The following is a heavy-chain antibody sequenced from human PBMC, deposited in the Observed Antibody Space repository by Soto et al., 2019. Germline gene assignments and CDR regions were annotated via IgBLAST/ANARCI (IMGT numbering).Heavy chain of an antibody. D-gene: IGHD3-10*01. V-gene: IGHV4-31*03. J-gene: IGHJ4*02. Sequence: SETLSLTCTVSGGSISSGGYYWSWIRQHPGKGLEWIGYIYYSGSTYYNPSLKSRVTISVDTSKNQFSLKLSSVTAADTAVYYCARSITMVRGVIITSDYWGQGTLVNVSS. CDR1: GGSISSGGYY. CDR3: ARSITMVRGVIITSDY. CDR2: IYYSGST.